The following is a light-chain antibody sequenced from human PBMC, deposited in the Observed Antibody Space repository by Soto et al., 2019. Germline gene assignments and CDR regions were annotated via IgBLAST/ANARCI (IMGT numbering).Light chain of an antibody. V-gene: IGKV1-5*01. Sequence: DIQMTQSPSTLSASVADRVTITCRASQSIGRFLAWYQHQPGKAPKLLIYDASTLESGAPSRFSGTGSETEFTFSITSLQPEDLGTYYWQQCYMGWTFGQGTKVDFK. CDR3: QQCYMGWT. CDR1: QSIGRF. CDR2: DAS. J-gene: IGKJ1*01.